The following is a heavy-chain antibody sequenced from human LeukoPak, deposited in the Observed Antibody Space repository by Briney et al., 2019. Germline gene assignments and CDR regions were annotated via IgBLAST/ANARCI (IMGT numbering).Heavy chain of an antibody. D-gene: IGHD3-9*01. Sequence: GGSLRLSCAASGFTFDDYAMHWVRQAPGKGLEWVSGISWNSGSIGYADSVKGRFTISRDNAKNSLYLQMNSLRAEDTALYYCAKDHASGAAGYFGYFDYWGQGTLVTVSS. CDR2: ISWNSGSI. CDR1: GFTFDDYA. CDR3: AKDHASGAAGYFGYFDY. V-gene: IGHV3-9*01. J-gene: IGHJ4*02.